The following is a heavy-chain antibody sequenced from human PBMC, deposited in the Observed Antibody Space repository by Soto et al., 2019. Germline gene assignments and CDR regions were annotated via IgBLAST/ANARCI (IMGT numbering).Heavy chain of an antibody. J-gene: IGHJ6*02. D-gene: IGHD3-10*01. CDR3: ARGSSGMDV. Sequence: PGGSLRLSCAASGFTFSTFSMNWVRQAPGKGLEWVSSITSSSIYIYYADSLKGRFTISRDNAKNSLFLQMNSLRGEDTAVYYCARGSSGMDVWGQGTTVTVLL. CDR2: ITSSSIYI. V-gene: IGHV3-21*01. CDR1: GFTFSTFS.